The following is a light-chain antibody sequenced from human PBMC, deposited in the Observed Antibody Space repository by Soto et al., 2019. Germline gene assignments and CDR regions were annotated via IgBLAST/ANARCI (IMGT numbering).Light chain of an antibody. J-gene: IGLJ3*02. V-gene: IGLV1-51*01. CDR3: GTWDSSLSAVV. CDR1: SSNIGNNY. Sequence: QSVLTQPPSVSAAPGQKVTLSCSRSSSNIGNNYVSWYQQLPGTAPKLLIYDNNKRPSRIPDRFSGSKSGTLATLGINGLQTGDEADYYCGTWDSSLSAVVFGGGTKLTVL. CDR2: DNN.